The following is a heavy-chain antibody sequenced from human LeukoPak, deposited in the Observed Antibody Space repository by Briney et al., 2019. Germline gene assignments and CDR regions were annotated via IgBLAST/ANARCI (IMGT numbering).Heavy chain of an antibody. Sequence: GGPLRLSCAASGFTFSSSWMSWVRQAPGKGLEWVANINQDGSGKYYLDSLRGRFTISRDNAKNSLYLQVNSPRAEDTAVYYCVRGVDYWGQGILVTVSS. CDR2: INQDGSGK. CDR3: VRGVDY. J-gene: IGHJ4*02. CDR1: GFTFSSSW. V-gene: IGHV3-7*04.